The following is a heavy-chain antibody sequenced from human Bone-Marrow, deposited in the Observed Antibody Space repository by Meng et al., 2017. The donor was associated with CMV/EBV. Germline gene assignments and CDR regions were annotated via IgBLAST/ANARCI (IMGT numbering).Heavy chain of an antibody. V-gene: IGHV3-53*01. Sequence: GGSLRLSCAASGFTFSDYYMSWVRQAPGKGLEWVSVIYSGGSTYYADSVKGRFTISRDNSKNTLYLQMNSLRAEDTAVYYCARSDYAYDAFDIWGQGTMVTVSS. CDR1: GFTFSDYY. D-gene: IGHD4-17*01. CDR2: IYSGGST. J-gene: IGHJ3*02. CDR3: ARSDYAYDAFDI.